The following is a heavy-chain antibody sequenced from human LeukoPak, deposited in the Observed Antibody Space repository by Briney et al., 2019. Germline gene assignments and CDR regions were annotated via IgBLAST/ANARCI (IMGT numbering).Heavy chain of an antibody. CDR1: GGSISSTNYH. Sequence: SETLSLTCTVSGGSISSTNYHWGWIRQPPGKGLEWIGSVYYSGSTYYNSSLKSRVTISVDTSKNQFSLKLSFVTAADTAVYFCARRSGTYYSFFDYWGQGTLVTVSS. D-gene: IGHD1-26*01. J-gene: IGHJ4*02. V-gene: IGHV4-39*01. CDR3: ARRSGTYYSFFDY. CDR2: VYYSGST.